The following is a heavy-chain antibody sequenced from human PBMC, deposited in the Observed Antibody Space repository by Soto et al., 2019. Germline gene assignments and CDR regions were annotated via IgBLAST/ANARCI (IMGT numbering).Heavy chain of an antibody. CDR2: IAAYNGNT. D-gene: IGHD1-1*01. Sequence: ASVKVSCKASGYTFTSYGISWVRQAPVQGLEWMGWIAAYNGNTDYAQKLQDRVTMTTDTSTSTAYMELRSLRSDDTAVYYCARDPNWKVHRQYTFDLWGKGTMVTVS. V-gene: IGHV1-18*01. CDR3: ARDPNWKVHRQYTFDL. J-gene: IGHJ3*01. CDR1: GYTFTSYG.